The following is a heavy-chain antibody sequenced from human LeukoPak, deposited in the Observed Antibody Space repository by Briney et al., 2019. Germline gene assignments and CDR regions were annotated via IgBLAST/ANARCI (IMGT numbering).Heavy chain of an antibody. CDR3: ARDWETVTPSICAFDI. J-gene: IGHJ3*02. Sequence: SETLSLTCTVSGGSISSGSYYWSWIRQPAGKGLEWIGRIYTSGSTNYNPSLKSRVTISVDTSKNQFSLKLSSVTAADTAVYYCARDWETVTPSICAFDIWGQGTMVTVSS. CDR1: GGSISSGSYY. CDR2: IYTSGST. D-gene: IGHD4-17*01. V-gene: IGHV4-61*02.